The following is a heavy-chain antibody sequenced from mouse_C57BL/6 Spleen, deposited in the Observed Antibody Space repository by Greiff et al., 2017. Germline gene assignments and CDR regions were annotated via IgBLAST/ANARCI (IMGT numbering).Heavy chain of an antibody. D-gene: IGHD1-1*01. V-gene: IGHV5-9-1*02. Sequence: EVKLVESGEGLVKPGGSLQLSCAASGFTFSSYAMSWVRQTPEKRLEWVAYISSGGDYIYYADTVKGRFTISRDNARNTLYLQMSSLKSEDTAMYYCTREGYYGSSAWFAYWGQGTLVTVSA. CDR1: GFTFSSYA. CDR3: TREGYYGSSAWFAY. J-gene: IGHJ3*01. CDR2: ISSGGDYI.